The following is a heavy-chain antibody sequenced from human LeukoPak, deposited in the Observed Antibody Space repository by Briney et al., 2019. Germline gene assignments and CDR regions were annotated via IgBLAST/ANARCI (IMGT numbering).Heavy chain of an antibody. J-gene: IGHJ5*02. CDR3: ARGGYSSSWGNNWFDP. CDR1: GGSISSYY. D-gene: IGHD6-13*01. V-gene: IGHV4-59*01. CDR2: IYYSGST. Sequence: SETLSLTCTVSGGSISSYYWSWIRQPPGKGLEWIGYIYYSGSTNYNPSLKSRVTISVDTSKNQFSLKLSSVPAADTAVYYCARGGYSSSWGNNWFDPWGQGTLVTVSS.